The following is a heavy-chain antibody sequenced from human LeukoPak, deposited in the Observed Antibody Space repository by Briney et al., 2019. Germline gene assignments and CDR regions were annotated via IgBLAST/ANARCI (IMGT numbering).Heavy chain of an antibody. CDR3: AKAGAVVVVVAKFFDY. Sequence: PGGSLRLSCAASGFTFSSYGMYWVRQAPGKGLEWVTFIRYDGSNKYYADSVKGRFTISRDNSKNTLYLQMNSLRAEDTAVYYCAKAGAVVVVVAKFFDYWGQGTLVTVSS. D-gene: IGHD2-15*01. CDR2: IRYDGSNK. J-gene: IGHJ4*02. V-gene: IGHV3-30*02. CDR1: GFTFSSYG.